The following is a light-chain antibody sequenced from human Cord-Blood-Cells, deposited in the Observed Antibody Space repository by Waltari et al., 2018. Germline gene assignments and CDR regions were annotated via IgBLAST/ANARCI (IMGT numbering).Light chain of an antibody. J-gene: IGLJ3*02. Sequence: AVVTQAPSLTASPGGTLPLTCASSPGAVTSGHYPYWFQQNPGQAPRTLIYDTSTKHSWPPARFSGSLLESKAALTLSGAQPGDEAEYYCLLSYSGARVFGGGTKLTVL. CDR2: DTS. V-gene: IGLV7-46*01. CDR3: LLSYSGARV. CDR1: PGAVTSGHY.